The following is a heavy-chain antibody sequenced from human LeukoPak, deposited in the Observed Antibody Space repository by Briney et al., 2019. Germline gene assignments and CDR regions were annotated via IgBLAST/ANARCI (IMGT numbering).Heavy chain of an antibody. Sequence: ASVKVSCKASGYTFTSYGISWVRQAPGQGLEWMGWISAYNGNTNYAQKFQGRVTITADTSTDTAYMELSSLRSEDTAVYYCATDPTGLVGATRVVAFDIWGQGTMVTVSS. J-gene: IGHJ3*02. V-gene: IGHV1-18*01. CDR3: ATDPTGLVGATRVVAFDI. CDR2: ISAYNGNT. CDR1: GYTFTSYG. D-gene: IGHD1-26*01.